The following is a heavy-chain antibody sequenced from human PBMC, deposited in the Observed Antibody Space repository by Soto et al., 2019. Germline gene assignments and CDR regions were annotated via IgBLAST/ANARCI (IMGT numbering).Heavy chain of an antibody. V-gene: IGHV4-59*01. D-gene: IGHD6-6*01. J-gene: IGHJ4*02. CDR1: GGSISSYY. CDR2: IYYSGST. CDR3: ARGNVYQLVLHY. Sequence: KTSETLSLTCTVSGGSISSYYWSWIRQPPGKGLEWIGYIYYSGSTNYNPSLKSRVTISVDTSKNQFSLKLSSVTAADTAVYYCARGNVYQLVLHYWGQGTLITVSS.